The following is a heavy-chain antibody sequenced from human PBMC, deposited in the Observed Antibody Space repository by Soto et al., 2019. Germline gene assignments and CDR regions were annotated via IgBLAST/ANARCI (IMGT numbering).Heavy chain of an antibody. Sequence: TGGSLRLSCVGTGFRFSIYWMNWVRQAPGKGLVWVSRVNSDGITTTYADSVRGRFTVSRDNANNTLYLEMNNLRAEDTAVYYCTRDDYSGVAYYGMDVWGQGTTVTVSS. D-gene: IGHD6-25*01. CDR1: GFRFSIYW. J-gene: IGHJ6*02. CDR2: VNSDGITT. CDR3: TRDDYSGVAYYGMDV. V-gene: IGHV3-74*01.